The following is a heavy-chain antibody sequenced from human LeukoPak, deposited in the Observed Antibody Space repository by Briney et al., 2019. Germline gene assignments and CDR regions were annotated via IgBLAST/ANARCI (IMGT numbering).Heavy chain of an antibody. CDR1: GFTFSDYY. J-gene: IGHJ4*02. Sequence: GGSLRLSCAASGFTFSDYYMSWIRQVPGKGLEWVGRIKSKSDGGTTDFAAPVKGRFTISRDDSQNTLFLQMNSLKTEDTAFYYCTTEIHWGQGTLVTVSS. CDR2: IKSKSDGGTT. V-gene: IGHV3-15*01. CDR3: TTEIH.